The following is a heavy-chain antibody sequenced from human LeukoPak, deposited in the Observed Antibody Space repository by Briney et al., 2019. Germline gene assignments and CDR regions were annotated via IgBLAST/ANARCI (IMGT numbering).Heavy chain of an antibody. Sequence: GESLKSSCKGSGYSFTSYWIGWVRQMPGKGLEWMGIMYPGDSDTRYSPSFQGQVTISADKSISTAYLQWSSLKASDTAMYYCAVAVAGTGASYYYGMDVWGQGTTVTVSS. CDR1: GYSFTSYW. V-gene: IGHV5-51*01. CDR3: AVAVAGTGASYYYGMDV. CDR2: MYPGDSDT. J-gene: IGHJ6*02. D-gene: IGHD6-19*01.